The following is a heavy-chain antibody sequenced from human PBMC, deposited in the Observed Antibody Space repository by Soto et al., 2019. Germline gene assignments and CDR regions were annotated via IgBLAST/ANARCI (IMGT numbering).Heavy chain of an antibody. J-gene: IGHJ5*02. Sequence: QVQLQESGPGLVKPSQTLSLTCTVSGGSISSGDYYWSWIRQPPGKGLEWIGSIYYSGSTYYNPSLKSLFTISVDTSKNQFSLKLSSVTAADTAVYYCAREGFLGYCSGGSCRGWFDPWGQGTLVTVSS. CDR1: GGSISSGDYY. CDR3: AREGFLGYCSGGSCRGWFDP. V-gene: IGHV4-30-4*01. CDR2: IYYSGST. D-gene: IGHD2-15*01.